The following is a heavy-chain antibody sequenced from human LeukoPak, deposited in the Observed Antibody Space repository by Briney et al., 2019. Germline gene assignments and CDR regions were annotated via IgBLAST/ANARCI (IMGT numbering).Heavy chain of an antibody. CDR3: ARARYCSGGSCYSTWGY. CDR2: ISSSGSTI. V-gene: IGHV3-48*03. Sequence: GGSLRLSCAASGFTFSSYEMNWVRQAPGKGLEWVSYISSSGSTIYYADSVKGRFTISRDNAKNSLYLQMNSLRAEDTAVYYCARARYCSGGSCYSTWGYWGQGTLVTVSS. J-gene: IGHJ4*02. D-gene: IGHD2-15*01. CDR1: GFTFSSYE.